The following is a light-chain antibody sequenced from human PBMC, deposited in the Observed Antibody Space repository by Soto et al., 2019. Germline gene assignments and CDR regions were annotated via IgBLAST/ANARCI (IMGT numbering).Light chain of an antibody. V-gene: IGKV1-9*01. CDR3: QQHHTYPGT. CDR1: QSVSSY. J-gene: IGKJ1*01. CDR2: AAS. Sequence: GGGETIVCRVSQSVSSYLAWYQQKPGKAPELLIYAASTLQSGVPSRFSGSGSGTEFTLTTSSLQPENLATYYCQQHHTYPGTFAQGTKVDIK.